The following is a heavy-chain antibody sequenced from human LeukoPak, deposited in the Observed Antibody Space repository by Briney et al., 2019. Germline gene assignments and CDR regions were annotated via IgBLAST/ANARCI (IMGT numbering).Heavy chain of an antibody. Sequence: GGSLRLSCAASGFTFSNYGMHWVRQAPGKGLEWVAFIRSDGSNKYSADSVKGRFTISRDNSKNTVYLQRNSLRAEDTAVYYCAKGLLGLGDYWGQGTLVTVSS. CDR2: IRSDGSNK. V-gene: IGHV3-30*02. D-gene: IGHD3/OR15-3a*01. CDR1: GFTFSNYG. CDR3: AKGLLGLGDY. J-gene: IGHJ4*02.